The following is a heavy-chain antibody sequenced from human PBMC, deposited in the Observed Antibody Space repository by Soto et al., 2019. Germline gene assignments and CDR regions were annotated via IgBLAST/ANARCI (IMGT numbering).Heavy chain of an antibody. D-gene: IGHD3-22*01. CDR3: ARLYYYDSSGYDNPDY. CDR2: IIPFFGTA. CDR1: GGTFSSYA. V-gene: IGHV1-69*13. J-gene: IGHJ4*02. Sequence: GASVKVSCKASGGTFSSYAISWVRQAPGQGLEWMGGIIPFFGTANYAQKFQGRVTITADESTSTAYMELSSLRSEDTAVYYCARLYYYDSSGYDNPDYWGQGTLVTVSS.